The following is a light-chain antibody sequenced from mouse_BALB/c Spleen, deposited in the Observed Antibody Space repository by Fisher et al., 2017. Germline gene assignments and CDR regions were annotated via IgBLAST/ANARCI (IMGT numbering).Light chain of an antibody. Sequence: IVLTQSPAIMSASLGEKVTMSCRASSSVNYMYWYQQKSGASPKLWIYSTSNLASGVPSRFSGSGSGTFYSLTISSVEAEDAADYYCHQWSSYPTFGGGTKLEIK. J-gene: IGKJ1*01. CDR1: SSVNY. CDR2: STS. V-gene: IGKV4-80*01. CDR3: HQWSSYPT.